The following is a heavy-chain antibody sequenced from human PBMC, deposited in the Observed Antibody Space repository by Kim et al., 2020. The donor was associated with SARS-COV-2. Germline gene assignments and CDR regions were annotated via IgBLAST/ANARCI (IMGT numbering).Heavy chain of an antibody. CDR1: GFTFDDYA. CDR2: ISWNSGSI. J-gene: IGHJ3*02. CDR3: AKDYCTGGVCLGGVAFDI. D-gene: IGHD2-8*02. V-gene: IGHV3-9*01. Sequence: GGSLRLSCAASGFTFDDYAMHWVRQAPGKGLEWVSGISWNSGSIGYADSVKGRFTISRDNAKNSLYLQMNSLRAEDTALYYCAKDYCTGGVCLGGVAFDIWGQGTMVTVSS.